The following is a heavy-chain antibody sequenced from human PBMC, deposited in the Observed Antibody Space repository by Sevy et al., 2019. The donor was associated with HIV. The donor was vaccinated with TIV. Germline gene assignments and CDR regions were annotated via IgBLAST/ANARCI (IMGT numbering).Heavy chain of an antibody. Sequence: GGSLRLSCAASGFTFSSYSMNWVRQAPGKGLEWVSSISSSSSYIYYADSVKGRFTISRDNAKNSLYLQMNSLRAEDTAVYYCARDRIAVAGARKYDYWGQGTLVTVSS. V-gene: IGHV3-21*01. CDR1: GFTFSSYS. D-gene: IGHD6-19*01. CDR2: ISSSSSYI. J-gene: IGHJ4*02. CDR3: ARDRIAVAGARKYDY.